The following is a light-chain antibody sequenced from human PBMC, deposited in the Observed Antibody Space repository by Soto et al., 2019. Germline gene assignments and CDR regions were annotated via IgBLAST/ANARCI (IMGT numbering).Light chain of an antibody. CDR3: QVWEATGDQVV. J-gene: IGLJ2*01. CDR2: YDS. Sequence: SYELTQPPSVSVAPGETARISCGGNNVGSRSVHWYQQKPGQAPFLVIYYDSDWPSGIPERFSGSNSGNTATLIISRVEAGDEADYYCQVWEATGDQVVFGGGTKLTVL. CDR1: NVGSRS. V-gene: IGLV3-21*01.